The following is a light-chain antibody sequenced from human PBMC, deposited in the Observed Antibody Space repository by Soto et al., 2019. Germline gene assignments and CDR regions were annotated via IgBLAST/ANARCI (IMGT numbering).Light chain of an antibody. Sequence: IQFTPPPSSLSASVRNKVTITCLASQGISSYLAWCQQKPGKAPKLLIYSASTLQSGVPSRFSGSGSGTDFTLTICSLQPEDFASYYCQQQSTYPLTFSGGTKVDIK. CDR3: QQQSTYPLT. V-gene: IGKV1-9*01. CDR2: SAS. CDR1: QGISSY. J-gene: IGKJ4*01.